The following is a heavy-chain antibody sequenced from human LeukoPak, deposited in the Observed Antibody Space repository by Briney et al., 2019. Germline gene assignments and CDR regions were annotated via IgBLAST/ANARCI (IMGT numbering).Heavy chain of an antibody. Sequence: QSGGSLRLSCAASGFTFSNYPMSWVRQAPGKGLEWVSVSTSSGDRTLYADSVKGRFTVSRDNSKNTLYLQMNSLRAEDTAVYYCAKGGRIAVAGNSDYWGQGTLVTVSS. CDR2: STSSGDRT. J-gene: IGHJ4*02. CDR1: GFTFSNYP. CDR3: AKGGRIAVAGNSDY. D-gene: IGHD6-19*01. V-gene: IGHV3-23*01.